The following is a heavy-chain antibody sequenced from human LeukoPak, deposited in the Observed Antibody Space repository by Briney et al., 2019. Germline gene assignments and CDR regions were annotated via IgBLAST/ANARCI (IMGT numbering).Heavy chain of an antibody. CDR2: IYYSGST. CDR3: ARKPDYSSGWYGKGWFDP. J-gene: IGHJ5*02. Sequence: PSETLSLTCTVSGGSISSSSYYWGWIRQPPGKGLEWIGSIYYSGSTYYNPSLKSRVTISVDTSKNQFSLKLSSVTAADTAVYYCARKPDYSSGWYGKGWFDPWGQGTLVTVSS. CDR1: GGSISSSSYY. V-gene: IGHV4-39*01. D-gene: IGHD6-19*01.